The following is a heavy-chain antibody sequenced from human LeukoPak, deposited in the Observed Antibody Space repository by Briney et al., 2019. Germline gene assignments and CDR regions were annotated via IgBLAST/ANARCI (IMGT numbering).Heavy chain of an antibody. J-gene: IGHJ4*02. CDR2: IYHSGST. CDR3: AFRGHGLDY. CDR1: GYSISSGYY. V-gene: IGHV4-38-2*02. Sequence: SETLSLTCTVSGYSISSGYYWGWIRQPPGKGLEWIGSIYHSGSTYYNPSLKSRVTISVDTSKNQFSLKLSSVTAADTAVYYCAFRGHGLDYWGQGTLVTVSS. D-gene: IGHD3-16*01.